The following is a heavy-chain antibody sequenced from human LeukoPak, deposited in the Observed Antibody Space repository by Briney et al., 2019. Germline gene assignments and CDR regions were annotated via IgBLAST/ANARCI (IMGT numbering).Heavy chain of an antibody. D-gene: IGHD6-19*01. CDR1: GGSFSGYY. Sequence: SETLSLTCAVYGGSFSGYYWSWIRQPPGKGLEWIGEINHSGSTNYNPSLKSRVTISVDTSKNQFSLKLCSVTAADTAVYYCARVPRSYSSGHLRGYYYYYGMDVWGQGTTVTVSS. V-gene: IGHV4-34*01. CDR3: ARVPRSYSSGHLRGYYYYYGMDV. CDR2: INHSGST. J-gene: IGHJ6*02.